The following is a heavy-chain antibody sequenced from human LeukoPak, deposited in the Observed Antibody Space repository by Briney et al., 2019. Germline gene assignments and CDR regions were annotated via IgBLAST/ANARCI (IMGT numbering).Heavy chain of an antibody. CDR1: GFTFSSNW. V-gene: IGHV3-74*01. Sequence: SGGSLRLSCAASGFTFSSNWMHWVRQAPGKGLVWVSRINGDGSTINYADSVKGRFTISRDNAKNTLYSQMNSLRAEDTAVYYCARDRGPAVMDYWGQGTLVTVSS. D-gene: IGHD2-2*03. J-gene: IGHJ4*02. CDR2: INGDGSTI. CDR3: ARDRGPAVMDY.